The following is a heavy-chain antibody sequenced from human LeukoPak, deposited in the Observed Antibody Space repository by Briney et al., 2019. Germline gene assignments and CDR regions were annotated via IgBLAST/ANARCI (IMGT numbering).Heavy chain of an antibody. CDR2: ISYDGSNK. CDR1: GFTFSSFG. J-gene: IGHJ3*02. V-gene: IGHV3-30*18. Sequence: PGGSLRLSCAASGFTFSSFGMHWVRQAPGKGLEWVAVISYDGSNKYYADSVKGRFTISRDNSKNTLYLQMNSLRAEDTAVYYCAKDYAAVAGTPVAFDIWGQGTMVTVSS. CDR3: AKDYAAVAGTPVAFDI. D-gene: IGHD6-19*01.